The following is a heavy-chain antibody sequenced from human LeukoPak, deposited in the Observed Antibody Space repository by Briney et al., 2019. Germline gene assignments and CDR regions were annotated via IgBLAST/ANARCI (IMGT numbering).Heavy chain of an antibody. D-gene: IGHD2-2*01. CDR3: ARDVGYCGSTSCYVSFPFDY. J-gene: IGHJ4*02. CDR1: GFTFSSYS. V-gene: IGHV3-48*01. Sequence: GGSLRLSCAASGFTFSSYSMNWVRQAPGKGLEWVSYISSSSTIYYADSVKGRFTISRDNAKNSLYLQMNSLRAEDTAVYYCARDVGYCGSTSCYVSFPFDYWGQGTLVTVSS. CDR2: ISSSSTI.